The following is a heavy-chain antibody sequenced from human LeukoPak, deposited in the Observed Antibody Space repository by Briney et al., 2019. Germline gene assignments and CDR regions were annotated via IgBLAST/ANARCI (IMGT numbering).Heavy chain of an antibody. CDR3: TKDISGSYDY. Sequence: GGSLRLSCAASGFTFDDYGMHWVRQPPGKGLEWVSLITGNGGTTRYADSVKGRFTISRDNSENSLCLQMNSLRTEDTALYYCTKDISGSYDYWGQGTLVTVSS. CDR1: GFTFDDYG. CDR2: ITGNGGTT. D-gene: IGHD1-26*01. V-gene: IGHV3-43*02. J-gene: IGHJ4*02.